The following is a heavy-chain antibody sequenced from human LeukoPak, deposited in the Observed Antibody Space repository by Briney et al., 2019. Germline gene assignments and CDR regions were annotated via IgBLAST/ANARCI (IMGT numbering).Heavy chain of an antibody. J-gene: IGHJ3*01. Sequence: PSETLSLTCAVSGGSLSGYYWSWIRQSPGRGLEWMGGIHPDGRNKYKSSFKSRVTIFLDSSKNEVSPRLRPVTPADTALYFFLRCAVPRDYGETFNAYDLWGQGTMVSVPP. CDR2: IHPDGRN. V-gene: IGHV4-34*03. CDR1: GGSLSGYY. D-gene: IGHD4-17*01. CDR3: LRCAVPRDYGETFNAYDL.